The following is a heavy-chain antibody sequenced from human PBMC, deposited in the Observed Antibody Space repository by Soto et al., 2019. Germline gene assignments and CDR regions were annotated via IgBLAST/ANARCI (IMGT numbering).Heavy chain of an antibody. CDR3: ARGQGVRGRSTSAHIPYGMDV. V-gene: IGHV4-34*01. CDR1: GGSFSGYY. CDR2: INHSGST. J-gene: IGHJ6*02. Sequence: SETLSLTCAVYGGSFSGYYWSWIRQPPGKGLEWIGEINHSGSTNYNPSLKSRVTISVDTSKNQFSLKLSSVTAADTAVYYCARGQGVRGRSTSAHIPYGMDVWGQGTTVTVSS. D-gene: IGHD3-10*01.